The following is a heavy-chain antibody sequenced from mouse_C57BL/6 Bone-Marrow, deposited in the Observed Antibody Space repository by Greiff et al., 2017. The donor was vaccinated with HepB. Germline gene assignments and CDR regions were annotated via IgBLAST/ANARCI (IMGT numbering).Heavy chain of an antibody. CDR1: GYTFTSYG. D-gene: IGHD1-1*01. V-gene: IGHV1-81*01. CDR2: IYPRSGNT. Sequence: QVQLQQSGAELARPGASVKLSCKASGYTFTSYGISWVKQRTGQGLEWIGEIYPRSGNTYYNEKFKGKATLTADKSSSTAYMELRSLTSEDSAVYFCARLDYYYGSDYAMDYWGQGTSVTVSS. CDR3: ARLDYYYGSDYAMDY. J-gene: IGHJ4*01.